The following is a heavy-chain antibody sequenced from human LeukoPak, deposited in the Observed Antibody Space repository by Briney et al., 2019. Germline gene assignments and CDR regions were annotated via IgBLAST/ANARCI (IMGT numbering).Heavy chain of an antibody. CDR3: SSWGSTPGVSSDDY. CDR2: IKSKTDGGTT. Sequence: GGSLRLSCAASEFTINDAWMSWVRQAPGKGLEWVGRIKSKTDGGTTEYAAPVKGRFTISRDDSKNTLYLQTNSLKTEGTAMYYCSSWGSTPGVSSDDYWGQGTLVTVSS. J-gene: IGHJ4*02. D-gene: IGHD6-6*01. V-gene: IGHV3-15*01. CDR1: EFTINDAW.